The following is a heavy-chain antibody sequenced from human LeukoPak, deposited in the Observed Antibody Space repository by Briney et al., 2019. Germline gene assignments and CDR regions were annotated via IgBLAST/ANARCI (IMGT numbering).Heavy chain of an antibody. J-gene: IGHJ6*02. D-gene: IGHD6-13*01. V-gene: IGHV4-59*02. Sequence: SETLSLTCTVSGDSVRSYYWSWIRQPPGQGLEWLGHINDRGSTNYNPSLQGRVTISIDTSKNQFSLKVNSVTAADTAVYYCVRDSRYGSGWFEDGLDFWGQGTTVNVSS. CDR1: GDSVRSYY. CDR2: INDRGST. CDR3: VRDSRYGSGWFEDGLDF.